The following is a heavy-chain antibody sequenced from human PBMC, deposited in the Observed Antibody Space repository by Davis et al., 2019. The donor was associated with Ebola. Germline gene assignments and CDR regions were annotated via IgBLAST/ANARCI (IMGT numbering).Heavy chain of an antibody. Sequence: GESLKISCEGSGYSFSSYWVNWVRQMPGKGLEWMGKIYPSDSKTIYSPSFQGHVTMSVDMSLNIAYWRWSSLKASDSAMYYCASGPYLYSSSSYDDDGCEIWGQGTLVTVSS. CDR3: ASGPYLYSSSSYDDDGCEI. CDR1: GYSFSSYW. V-gene: IGHV5-10-1*01. D-gene: IGHD3-22*01. J-gene: IGHJ3*02. CDR2: IYPSDSKT.